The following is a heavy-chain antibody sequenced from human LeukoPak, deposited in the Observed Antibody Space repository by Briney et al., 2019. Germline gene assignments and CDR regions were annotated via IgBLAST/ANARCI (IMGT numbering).Heavy chain of an antibody. CDR3: ARDPQGCSSTSCRDYYYYYGMDV. V-gene: IGHV3-21*01. J-gene: IGHJ6*02. D-gene: IGHD2-2*01. Sequence: GGSLRLSCAASGFTSSSYSMNWVRQAPGKGLEWVSSISSSSSYIYYADSVKGRFTISRDNAKNSLYLQMNSLRAEDTAVYYCARDPQGCSSTSCRDYYYYYGMDVWGQGTTVTVSS. CDR1: GFTSSSYS. CDR2: ISSSSSYI.